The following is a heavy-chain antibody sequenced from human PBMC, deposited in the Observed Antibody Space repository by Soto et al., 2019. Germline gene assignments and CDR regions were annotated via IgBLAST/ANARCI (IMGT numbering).Heavy chain of an antibody. CDR1: GFTFSNYA. CDR3: AKAYFVWSSEQPYYFDY. V-gene: IGHV3-23*01. Sequence: EVQLLDSGGGLVQPGGSLRLSCAASGFTFSNYAMTWVRQGQGKGLEWVSGISGSGGRSYYADSVKGRFTISRDNSKSPLYLQMNSLRAEDTAVYYCAKAYFVWSSEQPYYFDYWGQGTLVTVSS. D-gene: IGHD3-16*01. CDR2: ISGSGGRS. J-gene: IGHJ4*02.